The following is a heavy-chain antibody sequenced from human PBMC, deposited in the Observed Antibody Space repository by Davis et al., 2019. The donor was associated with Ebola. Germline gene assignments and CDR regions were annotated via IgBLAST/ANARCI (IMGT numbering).Heavy chain of an antibody. CDR2: ISTDGGGT. V-gene: IGHV3-64*01. CDR3: ARKFSSGTYWIDY. Sequence: GESLKISCAASGFTFSAYPMHWVRQAPGKGLEYVAAISTDGGGTYYANSVKGRFTISRDNSKNTLYLQMGSLGVDDMAVYYCARKFSSGTYWIDYWGRGTLVTVSS. J-gene: IGHJ4*02. D-gene: IGHD3-10*01. CDR1: GFTFSAYP.